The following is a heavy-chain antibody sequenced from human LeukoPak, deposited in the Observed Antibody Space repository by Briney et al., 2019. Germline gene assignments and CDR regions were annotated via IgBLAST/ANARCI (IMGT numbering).Heavy chain of an antibody. CDR3: AREIAADRGFDS. Sequence: GGSLRLSCAASGFTFSDHYMSWIRQAPGKGLECVSYISSGGSTTYYTDSVKGRFTISRDNGKNALYLQMDSLRAEDTAVYYCAREIAADRGFDSWGQGTLVTVSS. CDR1: GFTFSDHY. V-gene: IGHV3-11*01. D-gene: IGHD6-6*01. CDR2: ISSGGSTT. J-gene: IGHJ4*02.